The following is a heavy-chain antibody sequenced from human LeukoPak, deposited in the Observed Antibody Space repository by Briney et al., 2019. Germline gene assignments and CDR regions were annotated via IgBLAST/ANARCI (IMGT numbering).Heavy chain of an antibody. Sequence: SETLSLTCAVYGGSFSGYYWSWIRQPPGKGLEWIGSIYHSGSTYYNPSLESRVTVSVDTSKNQFSLKLNSVTAADTAVYYCARARGVTAPYYFDYWGQGTLVTVST. J-gene: IGHJ4*02. V-gene: IGHV4-34*01. CDR2: IYHSGST. D-gene: IGHD2-21*02. CDR3: ARARGVTAPYYFDY. CDR1: GGSFSGYY.